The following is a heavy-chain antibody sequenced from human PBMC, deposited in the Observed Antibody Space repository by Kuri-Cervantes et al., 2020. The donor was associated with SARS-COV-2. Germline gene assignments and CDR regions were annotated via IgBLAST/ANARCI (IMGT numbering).Heavy chain of an antibody. D-gene: IGHD4/OR15-4a*01. CDR1: GGSISSHY. CDR2: IYYSGST. J-gene: IGHJ5*02. Sequence: GSLRLSCTVSGGSISSHYWSWIRQPPGKGREWIGYIYYSGSTNYNPSLKSRVTISVDTSKNQFSLKLSSVTAADTAVYYCARDPNANHNNWFDPWGQGTLVTVSS. V-gene: IGHV4-59*11. CDR3: ARDPNANHNNWFDP.